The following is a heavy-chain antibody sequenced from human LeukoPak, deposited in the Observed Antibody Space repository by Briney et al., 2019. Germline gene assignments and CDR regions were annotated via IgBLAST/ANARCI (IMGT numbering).Heavy chain of an antibody. CDR1: RGSISSSSYY. Sequence: SETLSLTCTVSRGSISSSSYYWGWIRQPPGKGLEWIGSINYSGSTYYNPSLKSRVTISVDTSKNQFSLKLSSVTAADTAVYYCARLNYGIGDYWGQGTLVTGSS. D-gene: IGHD3-10*01. CDR3: ARLNYGIGDY. CDR2: INYSGST. V-gene: IGHV4-39*01. J-gene: IGHJ4*02.